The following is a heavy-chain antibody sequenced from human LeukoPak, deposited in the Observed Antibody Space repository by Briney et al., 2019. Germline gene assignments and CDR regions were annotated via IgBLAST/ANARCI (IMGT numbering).Heavy chain of an antibody. V-gene: IGHV3-30*18. Sequence: GRSLRLSCAASGFTFTHYAMHWVRQTPGKGLEWVAVIFYDGTIQYYSDSVRGRLIVSRDNPKNTLYLQMNSLRAEDTAVYYCAKGARRSGSYVKDAFDIWGQGTMVTVSS. D-gene: IGHD1-26*01. CDR1: GFTFTHYA. CDR2: IFYDGTIQ. CDR3: AKGARRSGSYVKDAFDI. J-gene: IGHJ3*02.